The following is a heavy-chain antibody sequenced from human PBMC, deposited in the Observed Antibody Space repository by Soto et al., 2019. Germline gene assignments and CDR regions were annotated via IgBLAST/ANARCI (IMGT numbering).Heavy chain of an antibody. Sequence: ASVKVSCKASGYTFTSYSMHWVRQAPGQGLEWMGIINPSGGRTSYAQKFQGRVTMTRDTSTSTAYMELSSLRSEDTAVYYCARSRRNWNYSYYYYYGMDVWGQGTTVTVSS. CDR3: ARSRRNWNYSYYYYYGMDV. V-gene: IGHV1-46*01. CDR1: GYTFTSYS. D-gene: IGHD1-7*01. CDR2: INPSGGRT. J-gene: IGHJ6*02.